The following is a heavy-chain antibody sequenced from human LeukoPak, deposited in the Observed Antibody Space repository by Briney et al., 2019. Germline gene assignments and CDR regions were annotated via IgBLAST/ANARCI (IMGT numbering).Heavy chain of an antibody. J-gene: IGHJ4*02. CDR1: GFNVSRNY. D-gene: IGHD3-16*01. CDR2: IYNTGAT. CDR3: VGSFWGYQFDY. V-gene: IGHV3-66*02. Sequence: PGGPLRLSCAVSGFNVSRNYMSWVRQAPGRGLEWVSVIYNTGATYYADFVKGRFSISRDNSNNTVYLQMNSLRPEDATVYYCVGSFWGYQFDYWGQGILVTVSS.